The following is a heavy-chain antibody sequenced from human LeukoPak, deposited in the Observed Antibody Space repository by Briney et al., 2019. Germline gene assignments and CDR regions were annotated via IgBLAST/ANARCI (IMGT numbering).Heavy chain of an antibody. J-gene: IGHJ4*02. CDR1: GFTFDDYA. V-gene: IGHV3-74*01. D-gene: IGHD1-26*01. CDR3: VRDPLGGSYQPFDY. CDR2: INTDGSST. Sequence: PGGSLRLSCAASGFTFDDYAMHWVRQGPGKGLLWVSRINTDGSSTSDADSVKGRFTISRDNTRNTLYLQMNSLRAEDTAVYYCVRDPLGGSYQPFDYWGQGTLVTVSS.